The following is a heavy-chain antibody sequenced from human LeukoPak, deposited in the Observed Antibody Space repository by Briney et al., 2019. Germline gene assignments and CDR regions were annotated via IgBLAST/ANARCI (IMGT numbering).Heavy chain of an antibody. D-gene: IGHD3-10*01. V-gene: IGHV1-2*02. Sequence: ASVKVSCKASGYTFTGYYMHWVRKAPGQGLEWMGWINPNSGGTNYAQKFQGRVTMTRDTSISTAYMELSRLRSDDTAVYYCARVSGYYGSGVESSWKELDYWGQGTLVTVSS. J-gene: IGHJ4*02. CDR2: INPNSGGT. CDR1: GYTFTGYY. CDR3: ARVSGYYGSGVESSWKELDY.